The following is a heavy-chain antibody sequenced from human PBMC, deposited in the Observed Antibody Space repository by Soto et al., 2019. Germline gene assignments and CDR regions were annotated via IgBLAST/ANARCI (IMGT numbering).Heavy chain of an antibody. V-gene: IGHV3-7*01. Sequence: PGGSLRLSCAASGFTFSSYWMSWVRQAPGKGLEWVANIKQDGSEKYYVDSVKGRFTISRDNAKNSLYLQMNSLRAEDTAVYYCARDPYSSSWEPWFDPWGQGTLVTV. CDR3: ARDPYSSSWEPWFDP. CDR1: GFTFSSYW. D-gene: IGHD6-13*01. CDR2: IKQDGSEK. J-gene: IGHJ5*02.